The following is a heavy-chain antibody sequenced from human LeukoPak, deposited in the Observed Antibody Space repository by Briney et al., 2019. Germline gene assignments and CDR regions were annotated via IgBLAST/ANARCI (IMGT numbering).Heavy chain of an antibody. D-gene: IGHD3-22*01. J-gene: IGHJ4*02. V-gene: IGHV1-69*05. Sequence: SVKVSCKASGGTFSSYAVSWVRQAPGQGLEWMGRIIPIFGTANYAQKFQGRVTITTDESTSTAYMELSSLRSEDTAVYYCAREAQIRSSGYSFDYWGQGTLVTVSS. CDR3: AREAQIRSSGYSFDY. CDR1: GGTFSSYA. CDR2: IIPIFGTA.